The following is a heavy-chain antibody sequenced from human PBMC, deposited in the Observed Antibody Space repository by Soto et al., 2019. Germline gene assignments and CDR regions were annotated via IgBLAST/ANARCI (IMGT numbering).Heavy chain of an antibody. CDR2: IIPMYDSA. Sequence: QVQLVQSGAELKKPGSSVNVSCAASGGTFNTYTINWVRQAPGQGLEWIGQIIPMYDSANYAQRFQGRVTISADKSTNIAYMELSGLRSEDTALYYCATWRTYSGSYCFDYWGQGPLVSVSS. V-gene: IGHV1-69*06. CDR3: ATWRTYSGSYCFDY. D-gene: IGHD1-26*01. J-gene: IGHJ4*02. CDR1: GGTFNTYT.